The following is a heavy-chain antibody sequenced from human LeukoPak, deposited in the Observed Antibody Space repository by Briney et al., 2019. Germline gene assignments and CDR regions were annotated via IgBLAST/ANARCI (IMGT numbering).Heavy chain of an antibody. Sequence: SQTLSLTCAISGDSVSNNRAAWNWIRQSPSRGLEWLGRTYYRSKWYNDYAVSVKSRITINPDTSKNQLSLQLNSVTPEDTAVYYCARAEAEWFGELKFWFGYWGQGTLVTVSS. CDR1: GDSVSNNRAA. J-gene: IGHJ4*02. D-gene: IGHD3-10*01. V-gene: IGHV6-1*01. CDR2: TYYRSKWYN. CDR3: ARAEAEWFGELKFWFGY.